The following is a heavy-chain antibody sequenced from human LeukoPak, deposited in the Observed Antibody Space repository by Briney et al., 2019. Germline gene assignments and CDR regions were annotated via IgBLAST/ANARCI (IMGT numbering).Heavy chain of an antibody. CDR1: GFTFSSYE. J-gene: IGHJ4*02. CDR2: ISSSSSYI. V-gene: IGHV3-21*01. D-gene: IGHD3-22*01. Sequence: GGSLRLSCAASGFTFSSYEMNWVRQAPGKGLEWVSSISSSSSYIYYADSVKGRFTISRDNAKNSLYLQMNSLRAEDTAVYYCARDSGFYYDSSGYRFDYWGQGTLVTVSS. CDR3: ARDSGFYYDSSGYRFDY.